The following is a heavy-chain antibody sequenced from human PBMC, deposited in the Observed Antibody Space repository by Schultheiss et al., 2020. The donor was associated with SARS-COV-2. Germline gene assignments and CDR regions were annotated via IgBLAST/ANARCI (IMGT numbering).Heavy chain of an antibody. V-gene: IGHV4-4*02. CDR2: INHSGST. CDR1: GGSISSSNW. CDR3: AREGGSYWGDAFDI. Sequence: GSLRLSCAVSGGSISSSNWWSWVRQPPGKGLEWIGEINHSGSTNYNPSLKSRVTISVDKSKNQFSLKLSSVTAADTAVYYCAREGGSYWGDAFDIWGQGTMVTVSS. J-gene: IGHJ3*02. D-gene: IGHD1-26*01.